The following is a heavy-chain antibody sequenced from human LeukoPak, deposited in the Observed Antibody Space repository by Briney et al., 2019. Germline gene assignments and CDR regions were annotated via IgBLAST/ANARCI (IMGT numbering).Heavy chain of an antibody. V-gene: IGHV4-59*01. J-gene: IGHJ6*02. CDR1: GDSISSYY. CDR2: IYYSGST. CDR3: ARDRRRVVPAAMGGGTSFYYYGMDV. D-gene: IGHD2-2*01. Sequence: PSETLSLTCTVSGDSISSYYWIWLRQPPGEGGEWIGYIYYSGSTNYNPSLKSRVTISVDTSKNQFSLKLSSVAAADTAVYYCARDRRRVVPAAMGGGTSFYYYGMDVWGQGTTVTVSS.